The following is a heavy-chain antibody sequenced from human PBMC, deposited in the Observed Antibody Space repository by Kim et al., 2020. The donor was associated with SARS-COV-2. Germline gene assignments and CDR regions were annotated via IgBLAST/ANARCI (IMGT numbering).Heavy chain of an antibody. D-gene: IGHD3-10*01. V-gene: IGHV3-23*01. CDR3: AKDVAYYGSGSYFDY. J-gene: IGHJ4*02. Sequence: DSWKGPLTSSRDKSKNTLSLQMNSLRAEATAVYYCAKDVAYYGSGSYFDYWGQGTLVTVSS.